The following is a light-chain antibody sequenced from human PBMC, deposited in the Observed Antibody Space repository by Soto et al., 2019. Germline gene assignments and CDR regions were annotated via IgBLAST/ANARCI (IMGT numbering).Light chain of an antibody. CDR2: GAS. Sequence: EIVMTQSPATLSVSPGERVTLSCRASQSVSNKLAWYQQKPGQTPRLLIYGASTRAAGILARFSGSGSGTEFTLTIGSLQSEDFAVDYCQQYSYWPQTFGQGTKVDIK. CDR1: QSVSNK. V-gene: IGKV3-15*01. J-gene: IGKJ1*01. CDR3: QQYSYWPQT.